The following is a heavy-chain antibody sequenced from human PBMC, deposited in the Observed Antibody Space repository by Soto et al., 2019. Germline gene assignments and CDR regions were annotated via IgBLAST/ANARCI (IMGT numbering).Heavy chain of an antibody. CDR1: GGSISSYY. V-gene: IGHV4-59*01. J-gene: IGHJ4*02. CDR2: ISYSGTT. Sequence: ETLSLTCTVSGGSISSYYWSWIRQPPGKRLEWIAYISYSGTTNYNPSLKGRVTILLDAPKNQFSLKLSSVIAADTAVYYCARGVLVEGTSSPDMFDYWGQGTQVTVSS. CDR3: ARGVLVEGTSSPDMFDY. D-gene: IGHD6-6*01.